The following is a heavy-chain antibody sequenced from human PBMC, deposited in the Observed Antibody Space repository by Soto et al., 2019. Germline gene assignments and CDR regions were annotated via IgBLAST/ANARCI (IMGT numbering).Heavy chain of an antibody. CDR2: IIPILGIA. CDR1: GGTFSSYT. D-gene: IGHD4-17*01. Sequence: QVQLVQSGAEVKKPGSSVKVSCKASGGTFSSYTISWVRQAPGQGLEWMGRIIPILGIANYAQKFQGRVTITADKSTSTAYMELSSLRSEDTAVYYCARDPIDYGGGYNWFDPWGQGTLVTVSS. V-gene: IGHV1-69*08. J-gene: IGHJ5*02. CDR3: ARDPIDYGGGYNWFDP.